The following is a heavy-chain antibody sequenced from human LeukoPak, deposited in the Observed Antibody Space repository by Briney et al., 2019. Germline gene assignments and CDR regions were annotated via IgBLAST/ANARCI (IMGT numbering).Heavy chain of an antibody. J-gene: IGHJ4*02. D-gene: IGHD5-18*01. CDR3: AREGSYGYRNFDY. V-gene: IGHV1-18*01. Sequence: ASVKVSCKASGGTFSSYAISWVRQAPGQGLEWMGWISAYNGNTTYAQKLQGRVTMTTDTSTSTAYMELRSLRSDDTAVYYCAREGSYGYRNFDYWGQGTLVTVSS. CDR1: GGTFSSYA. CDR2: ISAYNGNT.